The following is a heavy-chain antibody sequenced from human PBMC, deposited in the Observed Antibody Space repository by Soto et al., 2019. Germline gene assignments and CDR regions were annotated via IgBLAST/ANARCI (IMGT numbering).Heavy chain of an antibody. CDR3: ARSPTRTNYADYFDP. V-gene: IGHV3-66*01. Sequence: EVQLVESGGGLVQPGGSLRLSCAASGFTVSNSYMRWVRQAPGKGLEYVSVISSGGGTYYADSVKGRFPISRDNSKDSLYLQMNSLGAEETAVSYCARSPTRTNYADYFDPWGQGTLVTVSS. D-gene: IGHD4-17*01. CDR1: GFTVSNSY. CDR2: ISSGGGT. J-gene: IGHJ5*02.